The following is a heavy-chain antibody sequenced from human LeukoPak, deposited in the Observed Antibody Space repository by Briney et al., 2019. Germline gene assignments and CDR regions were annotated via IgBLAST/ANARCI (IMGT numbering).Heavy chain of an antibody. CDR3: ARGAYYYDSSGYPADY. V-gene: IGHV3-74*01. D-gene: IGHD3-22*01. Sequence: GGSLRLSCAASGFTFSSYAMHWVRQAPGKGLVWVSRINGDGSSTSYADSVKGRFTISRDNAKNTLYLQMNSLRAEDTAVYYCARGAYYYDSSGYPADYWGQGTLVTVSS. J-gene: IGHJ4*02. CDR2: INGDGSST. CDR1: GFTFSSYA.